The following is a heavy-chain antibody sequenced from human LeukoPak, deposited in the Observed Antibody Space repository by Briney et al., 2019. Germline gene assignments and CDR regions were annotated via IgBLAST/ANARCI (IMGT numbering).Heavy chain of an antibody. CDR1: GGSISSYY. J-gene: IGHJ4*01. D-gene: IGHD3-22*01. CDR3: ARDEAGSGYIDY. V-gene: IGHV4-4*07. CDR2: IYISGTT. Sequence: SETLCLTFTVSGGSISSYYWSWIRQPPGKGLEWIGRIYISGTTNYNSSLKSRITMSLDTSKNQLSLKLSSVTAADTAVYYCARDEAGSGYIDYWGQGTLVTVSS.